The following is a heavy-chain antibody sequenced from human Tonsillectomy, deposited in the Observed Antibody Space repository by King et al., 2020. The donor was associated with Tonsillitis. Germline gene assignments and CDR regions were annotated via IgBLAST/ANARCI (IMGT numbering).Heavy chain of an antibody. J-gene: IGHJ4*02. CDR2: ISGSSSEI. Sequence: DVQLVESGGGLVKPGGSLRLSCAASGFTFRSYSMNWVRQAPGKGLEWVSSISGSSSEIYYGDAVKGRFTISRDNAKNSLYLQMNSLRAEDTAVYYCVRELYYGDSPYPDNWGQGTLVIVSS. CDR3: VRELYYGDSPYPDN. CDR1: GFTFRSYS. V-gene: IGHV3-21*01. D-gene: IGHD4-17*01.